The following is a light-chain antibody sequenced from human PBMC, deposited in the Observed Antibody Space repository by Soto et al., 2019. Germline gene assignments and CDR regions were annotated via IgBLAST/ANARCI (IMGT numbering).Light chain of an antibody. Sequence: QSVLTQPPSASGSPGQSVTISCTGTSSDVGGYNYVSWYQQHPGKAPKLMIFEVTKRPSGVPDRFSGSKSGNTASLTVSGLQAEDEADYYCTSYAGSNTPYVFGTGTKFAVL. CDR3: TSYAGSNTPYV. CDR2: EVT. V-gene: IGLV2-8*01. J-gene: IGLJ1*01. CDR1: SSDVGGYNY.